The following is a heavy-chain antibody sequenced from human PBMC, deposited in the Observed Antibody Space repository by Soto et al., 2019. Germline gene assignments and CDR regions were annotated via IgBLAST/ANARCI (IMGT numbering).Heavy chain of an antibody. V-gene: IGHV3-48*03. J-gene: IGHJ4*02. Sequence: PGGSLRLSCAASGFTFSSYEMNWVRQAPGKGLEWVSYISSSGSTIYYADSVKGRFTISRDNAKNSLYLQMNSLRAEDTAVYYCAREDYYDSSPGYWGQGTLVTVSS. CDR3: AREDYYDSSPGY. D-gene: IGHD3-22*01. CDR2: ISSSGSTI. CDR1: GFTFSSYE.